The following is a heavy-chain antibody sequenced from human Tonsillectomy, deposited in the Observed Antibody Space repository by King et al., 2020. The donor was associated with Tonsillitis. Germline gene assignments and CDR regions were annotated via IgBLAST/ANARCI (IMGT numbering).Heavy chain of an antibody. J-gene: IGHJ4*02. CDR1: GGTFSSHA. CDR3: AGGLYDSSGFTLGF. CDR2: IIPIIGIG. V-gene: IGHV1-69*09. D-gene: IGHD3-22*01. Sequence: QLVQSGAEVKKPGSSVKVSCKASGGTFSSHAISWVRQAPGQGLELMGRIIPIIGIGNYAQKFPGRVTITADKSTSPAYMELSSLRSEDTAVYYCAGGLYDSSGFTLGFWGQGTLVTVSS.